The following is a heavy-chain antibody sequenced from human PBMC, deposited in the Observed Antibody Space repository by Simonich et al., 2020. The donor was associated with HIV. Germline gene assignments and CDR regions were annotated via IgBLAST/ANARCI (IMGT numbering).Heavy chain of an antibody. J-gene: IGHJ6*02. Sequence: QLLLQESGPGLVKPSETLSLTCSVSGGSISSSNYYWGWIRQPPGKGLEGIGSIYHRGNTDNNPSSRSRVTISVDTSRNHFSMKLDSVTAADTAVYYCASGYYYDSSGYPWYYYGMDVWGQGTTVTVSS. V-gene: IGHV4-39*07. D-gene: IGHD3-22*01. CDR2: IYHRGNT. CDR1: GGSISSSNYY. CDR3: ASGYYYDSSGYPWYYYGMDV.